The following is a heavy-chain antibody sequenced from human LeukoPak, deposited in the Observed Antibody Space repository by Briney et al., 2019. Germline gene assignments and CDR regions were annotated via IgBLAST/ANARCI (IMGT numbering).Heavy chain of an antibody. Sequence: GGSLRLSCAASGLAFSAYKMHWVRHAPGKGLVWVSHIDRDGRSTNYAGSVKGRFTISRDNARNTLFLQMNSLRVEDTAVYYCARDRGSTNWFDPWGQGTLVTVSS. V-gene: IGHV3-74*01. CDR3: ARDRGSTNWFDP. J-gene: IGHJ5*02. CDR2: IDRDGRST. D-gene: IGHD1-26*01. CDR1: GLAFSAYK.